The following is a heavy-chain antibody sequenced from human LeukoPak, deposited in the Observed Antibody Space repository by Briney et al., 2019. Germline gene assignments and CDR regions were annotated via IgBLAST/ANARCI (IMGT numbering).Heavy chain of an antibody. CDR3: ASSYYDILTGYYRPGLFDY. CDR1: GFNFSSYS. CDR2: ISSSSSYI. V-gene: IGHV3-21*01. J-gene: IGHJ4*02. D-gene: IGHD3-9*01. Sequence: SGGSLRLSCAASGFNFSSYSMTWVRQAPGKGLEWVSSISSSSSYIYYADSVKGRFTISRDNAKNSLYLQMNSLRAEDTAVYYCASSYYDILTGYYRPGLFDYWGQGNLVTVSS.